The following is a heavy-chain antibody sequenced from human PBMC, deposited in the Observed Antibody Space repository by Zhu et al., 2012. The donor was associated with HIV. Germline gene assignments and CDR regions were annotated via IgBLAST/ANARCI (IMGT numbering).Heavy chain of an antibody. J-gene: IGHJ4*02. D-gene: IGHD1-26*01. V-gene: IGHV4-39*01. Sequence: QVQLQESGPGLVKPSETLSLICSVSNGSISTSNYYWGWIRQPPGQGLEWIGSMHYTGSTYYNPSLKSRVTISVDTSKNQFSLKLSSVTAADTAVYYCARHFRDSGFGSEWDSTTWGQGTLVHRLL. CDR3: ARHFRDSGFGSEWDSTT. CDR1: NGSISTSNYY. CDR2: MHYTGST.